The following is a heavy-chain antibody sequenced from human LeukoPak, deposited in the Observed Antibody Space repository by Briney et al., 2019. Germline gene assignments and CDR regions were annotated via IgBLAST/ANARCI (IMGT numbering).Heavy chain of an antibody. J-gene: IGHJ3*02. D-gene: IGHD1-26*01. Sequence: PGGSLRLSCAASGFTFSTYWMSWVRQAPGKGLEWVANIKQDGSEKYYVDSVMGRFTISRDNAKNSLSLQMNSLRAEDTAVYYCARVKGYSGTYWGVFDIWGQGTMVTVSS. V-gene: IGHV3-7*01. CDR2: IKQDGSEK. CDR1: GFTFSTYW. CDR3: ARVKGYSGTYWGVFDI.